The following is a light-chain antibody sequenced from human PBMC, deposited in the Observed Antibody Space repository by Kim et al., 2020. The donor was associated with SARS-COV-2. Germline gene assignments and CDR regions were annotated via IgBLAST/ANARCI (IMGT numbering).Light chain of an antibody. J-gene: IGKJ5*01. Sequence: ANINCKSSQSLFYRSNNLNYLAWYQQKPGQPPKRLLYWASTRESGVPDRFSGSGSGTDFTLTISSLQAEDVAVYYCQQYDSTPITFGQGTRLEIK. CDR3: QQYDSTPIT. V-gene: IGKV4-1*01. CDR2: WAS. CDR1: QSLFYRSNNLNY.